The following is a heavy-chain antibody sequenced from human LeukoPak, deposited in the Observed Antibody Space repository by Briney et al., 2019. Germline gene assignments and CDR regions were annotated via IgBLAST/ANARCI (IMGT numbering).Heavy chain of an antibody. CDR1: GYVFTNCG. D-gene: IGHD5-18*01. Sequence: ASVKVSCRPSGYVFTNCGFSWVRQAPGQGLEWIGWISAYNGDTVFAPKFQGRVTMTTDTSASTAYMELSSLRSEDTAVYYCARGKVDTAMGDAFDIWGQGTMVTVSS. J-gene: IGHJ3*02. CDR3: ARGKVDTAMGDAFDI. V-gene: IGHV1-18*01. CDR2: ISAYNGDT.